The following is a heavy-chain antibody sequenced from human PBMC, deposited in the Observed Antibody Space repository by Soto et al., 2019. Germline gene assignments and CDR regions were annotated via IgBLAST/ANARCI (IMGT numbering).Heavy chain of an antibody. CDR3: AGTTYDFWSGYYGGMDV. V-gene: IGHV1-45*02. CDR2: ITPFNGNT. J-gene: IGHJ6*02. Sequence: ASVKVSCKASGYTFTYRYLHWVRQAPGQALEWMGWITPFNGNTNYAQKFQDRVTITRDRSMSTAYMELSSLRSEDTAMYYCAGTTYDFWSGYYGGMDVWGQGTTVTV. D-gene: IGHD3-3*01. CDR1: GYTFTYRY.